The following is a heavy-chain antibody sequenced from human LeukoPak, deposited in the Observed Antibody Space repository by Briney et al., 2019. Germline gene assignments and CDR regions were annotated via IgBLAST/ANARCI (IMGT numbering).Heavy chain of an antibody. CDR2: ISSSSSYI. V-gene: IGHV3-21*01. D-gene: IGHD6-19*01. Sequence: PGGSLRLSCAASGFTFSSYSMNWVRQAPGKGLEWVSSISSSSSYIYYADSWKGRFTVSRDNAKNSLYLQMNSLRAEDTAVYYCAREEYSSGWYYFDYWGQGTLVTVSS. CDR3: AREEYSSGWYYFDY. J-gene: IGHJ4*02. CDR1: GFTFSSYS.